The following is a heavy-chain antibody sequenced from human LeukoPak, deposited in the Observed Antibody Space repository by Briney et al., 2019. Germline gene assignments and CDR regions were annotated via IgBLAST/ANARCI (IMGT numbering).Heavy chain of an antibody. V-gene: IGHV3-23*01. Sequence: GGSLRLSCAASGFTFSSYAMSWVRQAPGKGLEWVAAISGSGGSTYYADSVKGRFTIARDNSKNTPDLQMNSLRAEDTAVYYCAKGYDSSGYYYVGPTYFDYWGQGTLVTVPS. J-gene: IGHJ4*02. CDR1: GFTFSSYA. CDR2: ISGSGGST. CDR3: AKGYDSSGYYYVGPTYFDY. D-gene: IGHD3-22*01.